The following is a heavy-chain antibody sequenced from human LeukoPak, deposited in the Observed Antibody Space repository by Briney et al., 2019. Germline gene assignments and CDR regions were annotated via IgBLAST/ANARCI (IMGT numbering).Heavy chain of an antibody. D-gene: IGHD1-26*01. CDR2: INPSGSST. J-gene: IGHJ5*02. Sequence: GASVKVSCKASGYTFISYDINWVRQAPGQGLEWLGLINPSGSSTLYAQKFQGRVTMTRDMSTTTDYMELSSLRSEDTAVYYCARDNSVGDVAWWFDPWGQGTLVTVSS. CDR1: GYTFISYD. V-gene: IGHV1-46*01. CDR3: ARDNSVGDVAWWFDP.